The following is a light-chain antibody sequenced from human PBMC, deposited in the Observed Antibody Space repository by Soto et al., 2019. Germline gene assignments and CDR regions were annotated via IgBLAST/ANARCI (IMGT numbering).Light chain of an antibody. J-gene: IGKJ3*01. CDR2: VAS. V-gene: IGKV3-15*01. CDR3: QQYNNWPPFT. Sequence: DIVMTQSPATLSVSPGERATLSCRASQTISSNLAWYQQKPGQTPSLLIYVASTCSSGIPARFSGSDSGTDFTLTITSLQSEDFAVYYCQQYNNWPPFTFGPGTNVEIK. CDR1: QTISSN.